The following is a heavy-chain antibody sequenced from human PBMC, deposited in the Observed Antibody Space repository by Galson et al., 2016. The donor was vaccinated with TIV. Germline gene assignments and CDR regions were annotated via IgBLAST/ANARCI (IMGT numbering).Heavy chain of an antibody. CDR2: IKLDGSES. V-gene: IGHV3-7*01. J-gene: IGHJ4*02. CDR3: VRKDQVADFCSTTSYSHDY. D-gene: IGHD2-2*01. Sequence: SLRLSCAASGFTFSNYWMTWVRQAPGKGLEWVANIKLDGSESYYVDSVRGRFTISRDNAKNSLYLQMNSLRAEDTAVYYCVRKDQVADFCSTTSYSHDYWGQGTLVTVSS. CDR1: GFTFSNYW.